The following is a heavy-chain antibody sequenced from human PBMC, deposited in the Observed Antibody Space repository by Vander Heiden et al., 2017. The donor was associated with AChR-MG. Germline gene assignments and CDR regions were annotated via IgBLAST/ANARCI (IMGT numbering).Heavy chain of an antibody. CDR1: GGSVSSDRNY. V-gene: IGHV4-61*01. CDR2: ISSSGST. J-gene: IGHJ3*02. CDR3: AGDPNPYALYI. Sequence: QVQLPESGPGLVKPSETLSLTCTVSGGSVSSDRNYWNWIRQPPGKGLEWIGHISSSGSTDYNPSLKSRVTISVDTSKNQFSLKLSSVTAADTAMYYCAGDPNPYALYIWGQGTMVTVSS. D-gene: IGHD7-27*01.